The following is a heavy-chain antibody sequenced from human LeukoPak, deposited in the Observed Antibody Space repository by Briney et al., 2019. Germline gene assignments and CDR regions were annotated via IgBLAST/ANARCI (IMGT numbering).Heavy chain of an antibody. Sequence: GGSLRLSCAASGFSFNSYAMSWIRQAPGRGLEWVSSITGGSSHIYYADSMRGRFTISRDNAKKSVYLQMDSLRTEDTAVYYCARGVSGAAYFNYFMDAWGKGTTVTVSS. CDR1: GFSFNSYA. CDR2: ITGGSSHI. V-gene: IGHV3-21*01. D-gene: IGHD2-8*01. J-gene: IGHJ6*03. CDR3: ARGVSGAAYFNYFMDA.